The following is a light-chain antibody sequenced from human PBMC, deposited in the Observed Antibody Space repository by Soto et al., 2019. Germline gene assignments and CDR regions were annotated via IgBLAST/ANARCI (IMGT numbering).Light chain of an antibody. Sequence: QSVLTQPASVSGSPGQSITISCTGTSSDVGGYNYVSWYQQHPGNASKLLFFVVIIRPSGFFIRFSGSKFGNTASLTFFGLQAEDEADYYCSSYTSSSTYVFGTGTKVTVL. CDR2: VVI. J-gene: IGLJ1*01. V-gene: IGLV2-14*01. CDR3: SSYTSSSTYV. CDR1: SSDVGGYNY.